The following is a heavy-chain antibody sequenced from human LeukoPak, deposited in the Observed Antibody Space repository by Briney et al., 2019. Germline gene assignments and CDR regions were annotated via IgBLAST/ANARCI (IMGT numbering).Heavy chain of an antibody. CDR3: ARTGIAVLLDY. J-gene: IGHJ4*02. D-gene: IGHD6-19*01. Sequence: SETLSLTCTVSGYSISSGYYWGWIRQPPGKGLEWIGSIYHSGSTYYNPSLKSRVTISVDTSKNQFSLKLSSVTAADTAVYYCARTGIAVLLDYWGQGTLVTVSS. CDR1: GYSISSGYY. CDR2: IYHSGST. V-gene: IGHV4-38-2*02.